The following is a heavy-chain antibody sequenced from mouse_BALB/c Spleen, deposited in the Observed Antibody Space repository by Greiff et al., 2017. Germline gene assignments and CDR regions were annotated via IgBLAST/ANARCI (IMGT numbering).Heavy chain of an antibody. J-gene: IGHJ3*01. Sequence: EVKLQESGPGLVKPSQSLSLTCTVTGYSITSDYAWNWIRQFPGNKLEWMGYISYSGSTSYNPSLKSRISITRDTSKNQFFLQLNSVTTEDTATYYCARWGLGRFAYWGQGTLVTVSA. D-gene: IGHD3-3*01. CDR1: GYSITSDYA. CDR2: ISYSGST. V-gene: IGHV3-2*02. CDR3: ARWGLGRFAY.